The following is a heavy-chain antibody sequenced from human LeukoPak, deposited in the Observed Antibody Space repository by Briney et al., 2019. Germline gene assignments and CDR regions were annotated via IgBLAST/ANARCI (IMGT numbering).Heavy chain of an antibody. CDR1: GFTFSAHG. CDR3: ARDFYVGSKSYYIGY. D-gene: IGHD3-10*01. V-gene: IGHV3-33*01. Sequence: GKSLRLSCAASGFTFSAHGMHWVRQAPGKGLEWVAVIWYDGSNKCYADSVKGRLTISRDNSKNTVYLQMNSLRAEDTAMYYCARDFYVGSKSYYIGYWGHGTLVTVSS. CDR2: IWYDGSNK. J-gene: IGHJ4*01.